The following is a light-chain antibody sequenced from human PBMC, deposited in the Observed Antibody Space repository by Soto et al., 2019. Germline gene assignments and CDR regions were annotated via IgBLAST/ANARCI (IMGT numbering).Light chain of an antibody. CDR1: QSARSN. J-gene: IGKJ1*01. CDR3: QQYNNWPPWT. V-gene: IGKV3-15*01. Sequence: EIVMTQSPATLSVSPGDRVTLSCRASQSARSNSAWYQQKPGQTPRLLIYGASTRATGIPARFSGSGFETEFTLTISSLQSEDFAVYYCQQYNNWPPWTFGQGTKVDIK. CDR2: GAS.